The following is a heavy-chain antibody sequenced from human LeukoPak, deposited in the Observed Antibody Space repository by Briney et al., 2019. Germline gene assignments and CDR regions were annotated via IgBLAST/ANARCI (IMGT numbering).Heavy chain of an antibody. Sequence: PSETLSLTCTVSGGSISSYYWSWIRQPAGKGLEWIGRIYTSGSTNYNPSLKGRVTMSVDTSKNQFSLKLSSVTAADTAVYYCAREYCSSTSCYRDHNWFDPWGQGTLVTVSS. CDR1: GGSISSYY. J-gene: IGHJ5*02. D-gene: IGHD2-2*02. CDR3: AREYCSSTSCYRDHNWFDP. CDR2: IYTSGST. V-gene: IGHV4-4*07.